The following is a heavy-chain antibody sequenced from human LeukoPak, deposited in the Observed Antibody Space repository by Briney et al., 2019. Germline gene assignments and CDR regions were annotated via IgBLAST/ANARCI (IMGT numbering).Heavy chain of an antibody. CDR1: GFTFSNYA. Sequence: GGSLRLSCTASGFTFSNYAMSWVRQAPGKGLEWVSSINNSGSSTYYADSVKGRFTISRDNSKNTLYLQMNRLRAEDTAVYYCAKAGSGYDSLYYYYMDVWGKGTTVTISS. J-gene: IGHJ6*03. V-gene: IGHV3-23*01. CDR2: INNSGSST. D-gene: IGHD5-12*01. CDR3: AKAGSGYDSLYYYYMDV.